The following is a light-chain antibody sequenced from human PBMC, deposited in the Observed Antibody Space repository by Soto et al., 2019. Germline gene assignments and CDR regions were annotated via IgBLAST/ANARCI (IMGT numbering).Light chain of an antibody. CDR2: GPS. Sequence: EIVMTQSPATLSVSPGERATVSCRTSQSVSTNLAWYQQKPGQVPRLLIYGPSTRAINIPDRFSGSGSGTEFTLTVRSLQSEDFAVDYCHQYHRWPMTFGQGTRLEIK. CDR3: HQYHRWPMT. J-gene: IGKJ5*01. CDR1: QSVSTN. V-gene: IGKV3-15*01.